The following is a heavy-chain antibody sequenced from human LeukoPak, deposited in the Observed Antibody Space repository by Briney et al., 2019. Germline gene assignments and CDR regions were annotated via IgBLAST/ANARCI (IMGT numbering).Heavy chain of an antibody. V-gene: IGHV3-30*02. Sequence: GGSLRLSCAASGFTFSSYGMHWVRQAPGKGLEWVAFIRYDGSNKYYADSVKGRFTISRDNSKSTLYLQMNSLRAEDTAVYYCADIYDSSGQNAFDIWGQGTMVTVSS. CDR1: GFTFSSYG. CDR2: IRYDGSNK. J-gene: IGHJ3*02. CDR3: ADIYDSSGQNAFDI. D-gene: IGHD3-22*01.